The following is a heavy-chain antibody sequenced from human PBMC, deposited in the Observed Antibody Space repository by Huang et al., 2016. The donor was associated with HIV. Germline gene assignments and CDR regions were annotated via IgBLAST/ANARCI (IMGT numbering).Heavy chain of an antibody. CDR3: ARGTAAAHSDY. D-gene: IGHD6-13*01. CDR1: GGSFSGYN. CDR2: IKHVGDN. J-gene: IGHJ4*02. V-gene: IGHV4-34*01. Sequence: QVQLQQWGAGLLKPSETLSRTCAVYGGSFSGYNWSWIRQSPGKGLDWIGEIKHVGDNNYNPALKSRVTISVDTSKNQFSLKLSSVTAADTAVYYCARGTAAAHSDYWGQGTLVTVYS.